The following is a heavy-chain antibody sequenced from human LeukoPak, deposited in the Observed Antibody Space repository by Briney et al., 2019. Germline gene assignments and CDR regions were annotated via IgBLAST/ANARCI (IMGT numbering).Heavy chain of an antibody. J-gene: IGHJ4*02. CDR1: GFTFSSYW. D-gene: IGHD1-26*01. V-gene: IGHV3-7*01. Sequence: GGSLRLSCAASGFTFSSYWMSWVRQAPGKGLEWVANIKQDGSEKYYVDSVKGRFTISRDNAKNSLYLQVNSLRAEDTAVYYCARGKEWELLPYYFDYWGQGTLVTVSS. CDR3: ARGKEWELLPYYFDY. CDR2: IKQDGSEK.